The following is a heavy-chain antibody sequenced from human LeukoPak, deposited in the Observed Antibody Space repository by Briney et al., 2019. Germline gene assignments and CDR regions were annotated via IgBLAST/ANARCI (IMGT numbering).Heavy chain of an antibody. CDR3: ARGIDY. Sequence: GGSLRLSCAASGFSFSSYNMNWVRQAPGKGLEWVGFIRSKAYGGTTEYAASVKGRFTISRDTSKNMVFLQMNSLRVEDTAVYYCARGIDYWGRGTLVTVSS. V-gene: IGHV3-71*01. CDR2: IRSKAYGGTT. J-gene: IGHJ4*02. CDR1: GFSFSSYN.